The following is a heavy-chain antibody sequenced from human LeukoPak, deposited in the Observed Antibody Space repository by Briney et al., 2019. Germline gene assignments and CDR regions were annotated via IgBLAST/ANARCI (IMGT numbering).Heavy chain of an antibody. CDR3: AKDRWSKSSGWLPFDY. CDR1: GFTFSSYG. Sequence: GGSLRLSCAASGFTFSSYGMHWVRQAPGKGLEWVAFIRYDGSNKYYADSVKGRFTISRGNSKNTLYLQMNSLRAEDTAVYYWAKDRWSKSSGWLPFDYWGQGTLVTVSS. CDR2: IRYDGSNK. J-gene: IGHJ4*02. V-gene: IGHV3-30*02. D-gene: IGHD6-19*01.